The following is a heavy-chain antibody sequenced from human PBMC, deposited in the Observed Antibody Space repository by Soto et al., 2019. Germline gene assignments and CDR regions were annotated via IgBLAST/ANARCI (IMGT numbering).Heavy chain of an antibody. Sequence: QVQLVQSGAEVKKPGSSVKVSCKASGGTFSSYTISWVRQAPGQGLEWMGRIIPILGIANYAQKFQGRVTITADKSTSTAYMELSSLRSEDTAVYYCARDEGVCGGDCYSPLVDYWGQGTLVTVSS. V-gene: IGHV1-69*08. CDR2: IIPILGIA. CDR1: GGTFSSYT. CDR3: ARDEGVCGGDCYSPLVDY. J-gene: IGHJ4*02. D-gene: IGHD2-21*02.